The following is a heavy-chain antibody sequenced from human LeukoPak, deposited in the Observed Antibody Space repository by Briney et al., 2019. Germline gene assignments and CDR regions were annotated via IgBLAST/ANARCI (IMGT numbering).Heavy chain of an antibody. CDR1: GYTFTGYY. Sequence: GASVKVSCKASGYTFTGYYMHWVRQAPGQGLEWMGWINPNSGGTNYAQKFQGRVTMTRDTSISTAYMELSRLRSDDTAVYYCARVVAVAGSGKGYFDYWGQGTLVTVSS. CDR3: ARVVAVAGSGKGYFDY. V-gene: IGHV1-2*02. D-gene: IGHD6-19*01. J-gene: IGHJ4*02. CDR2: INPNSGGT.